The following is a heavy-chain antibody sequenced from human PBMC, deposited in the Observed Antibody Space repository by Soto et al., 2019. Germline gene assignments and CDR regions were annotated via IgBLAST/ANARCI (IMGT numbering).Heavy chain of an antibody. V-gene: IGHV4-34*01. CDR2: INHSGST. J-gene: IGHJ6*01. D-gene: IGHD2-2*01. Sequence: PSETLSRTWAVDGGSFSGYYWSWIRQPPGKGLEWIGEINHSGSTNYNPSLKSRVTISVDTSKSQFSLNLSSVTAADTAVYYCASNPRLVVVPAAPVFYYCGMDVCGKGTTVTVSS. CDR1: GGSFSGYY. CDR3: ASNPRLVVVPAAPVFYYCGMDV.